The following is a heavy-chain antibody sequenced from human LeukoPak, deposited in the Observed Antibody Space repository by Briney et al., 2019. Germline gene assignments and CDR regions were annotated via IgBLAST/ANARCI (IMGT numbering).Heavy chain of an antibody. J-gene: IGHJ6*02. V-gene: IGHV1-58*01. Sequence: SVKVSCKASGFTFTSSAVQWVRQARGQRLEWIGWIVVGSGSTNYAQKFQERVTITRDMSTSTAYMELSSLRSEDTAVCYCAAEPGYSSSWFQYGTDVWGQGTTVTVSS. CDR3: AAEPGYSSSWFQYGTDV. CDR2: IVVGSGST. D-gene: IGHD6-13*01. CDR1: GFTFTSSA.